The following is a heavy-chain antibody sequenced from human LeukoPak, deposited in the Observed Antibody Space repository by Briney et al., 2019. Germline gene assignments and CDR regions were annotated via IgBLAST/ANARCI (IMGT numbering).Heavy chain of an antibody. CDR1: GYTFSNYG. CDR3: ARAWLRRKYYYYMDV. J-gene: IGHJ6*03. V-gene: IGHV1-18*04. D-gene: IGHD5-12*01. CDR2: ISGFNGHT. Sequence: ASVKVSCKASGYTFSNYGMSWVRQAPGHGLEWMGWISGFNGHTKYSQKSQGRVTVTTDTSTSTAYMEVRSLRSDDTAVYYCARAWLRRKYYYYMDVWGKGTTVTVSS.